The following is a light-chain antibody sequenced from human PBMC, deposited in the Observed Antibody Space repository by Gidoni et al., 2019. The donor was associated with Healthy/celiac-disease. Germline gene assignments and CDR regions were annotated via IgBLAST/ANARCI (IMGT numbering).Light chain of an antibody. CDR2: GAS. CDR1: QSVSSN. V-gene: IGKV3-15*01. J-gene: IGKJ1*01. CDR3: QQYNNWPTWT. Sequence: EIVMTQSPATLSGSPGERATLYCRASQSVSSNLAWYQQKPGQAPRLLIYGASTRATGIPARFSGSGSGTEFTLTISSLQSEDFAVYYCQQYNNWPTWTFGQGTKVEIK.